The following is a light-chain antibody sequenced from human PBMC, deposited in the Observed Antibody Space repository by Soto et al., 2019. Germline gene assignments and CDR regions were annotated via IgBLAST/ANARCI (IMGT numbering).Light chain of an antibody. CDR1: QSVSSH. V-gene: IGKV3-11*01. CDR2: DAS. Sequence: EIVLTQSPATLSLSPGERATLSCRASQSVSSHLAWYQQKPGQGPRLLIYDASNRATGIPARFSGSGSGTEFTLTISSLEPEDFAVYYCHQRNSWPLTFGGGTKVEIK. CDR3: HQRNSWPLT. J-gene: IGKJ4*01.